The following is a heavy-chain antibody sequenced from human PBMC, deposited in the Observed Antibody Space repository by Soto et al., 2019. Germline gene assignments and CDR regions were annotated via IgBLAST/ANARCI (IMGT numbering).Heavy chain of an antibody. CDR3: ATPYYYNH. CDR2: ITSNSDHI. J-gene: IGHJ4*02. Sequence: PGGSLRLSCAASGFMFSAYTMSWVRQAPGKGLEWLSSITSNSDHIDYADSVRGRFTVSRDNARKSLYLQMDSLGADDTGVYYCATPYYYNHWGPGTLVTVSS. V-gene: IGHV3-21*01. CDR1: GFMFSAYT.